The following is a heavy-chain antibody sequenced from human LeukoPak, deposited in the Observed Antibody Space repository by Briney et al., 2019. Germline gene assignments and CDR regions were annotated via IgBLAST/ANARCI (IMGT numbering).Heavy chain of an antibody. CDR1: GGTFSSYA. J-gene: IGHJ4*02. V-gene: IGHV1-69*13. CDR3: ARGYSYGYGPRYYFDY. Sequence: SVKVSCKASGGTFSSYAISWVRQAPGQGLEWMGGIIPIFGTANYAQKFQGRVTITADESTSTAYMELRSLRSDDTAVYYCARGYSYGYGPRYYFDYWGQGTLVTVSS. CDR2: IIPIFGTA. D-gene: IGHD5-18*01.